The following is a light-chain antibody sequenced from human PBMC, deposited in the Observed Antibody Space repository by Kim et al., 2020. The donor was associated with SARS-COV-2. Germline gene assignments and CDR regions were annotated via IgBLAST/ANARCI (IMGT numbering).Light chain of an antibody. CDR3: QQYNNWPYT. CDR2: GAS. J-gene: IGKJ2*01. V-gene: IGKV3-15*01. Sequence: SVSPGERATLACRASQSVSSNVAWYQQKPGQAPRLLIYGASTRATGIPARFSGSGSGTEFTLTISSLQSEDFAVYYCQQYNNWPYTFGQGTKLEI. CDR1: QSVSSN.